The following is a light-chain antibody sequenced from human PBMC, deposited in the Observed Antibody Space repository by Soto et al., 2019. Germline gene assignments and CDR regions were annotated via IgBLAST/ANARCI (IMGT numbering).Light chain of an antibody. CDR3: ASWDDSLNGVV. V-gene: IGLV1-44*01. J-gene: IGLJ2*01. Sequence: QSVLTQPPSASGTPGPRVTISCSGSNSNIGSNTVNWYQQLPGTAPQRLIYSNNQRPSGVPGRFSDSKSGTSAALAISGLQSEDEADYYCASWDDSLNGVVFGGGTKVTVL. CDR2: SNN. CDR1: NSNIGSNT.